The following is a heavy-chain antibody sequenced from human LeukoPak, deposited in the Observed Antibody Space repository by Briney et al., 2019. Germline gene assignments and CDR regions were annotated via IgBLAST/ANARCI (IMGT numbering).Heavy chain of an antibody. CDR2: IWYDGSNK. J-gene: IGHJ4*02. D-gene: IGHD4-23*01. CDR3: ARGEADYGGNFGDC. Sequence: PGGSLRLSCAASGFTFSSYGMHWVRQAPGMGLEWVAVIWYDGSNKYYADSVKGRFTISRDNSKNMLYLQMNSLRAEDTAVYYCARGEADYGGNFGDCWGQGTLVTVSS. CDR1: GFTFSSYG. V-gene: IGHV3-33*01.